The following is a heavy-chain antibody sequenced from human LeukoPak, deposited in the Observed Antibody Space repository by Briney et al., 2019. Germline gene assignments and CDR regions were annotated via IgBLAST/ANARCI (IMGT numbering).Heavy chain of an antibody. CDR1: GFTVSSNY. J-gene: IGHJ4*02. V-gene: IGHV3-66*01. CDR3: AKDHWYYYDSSGYYLFDY. CDR2: IYSGGST. D-gene: IGHD3-22*01. Sequence: GGSLRLSCAAAGFTVSSNYMSWVRQAPGKGLEWVSVIYSGGSTYYADSVKGGFTISRDNSKNTLYLQMNSLRAEDTAVYYCAKDHWYYYDSSGYYLFDYWGQGTLVTVSS.